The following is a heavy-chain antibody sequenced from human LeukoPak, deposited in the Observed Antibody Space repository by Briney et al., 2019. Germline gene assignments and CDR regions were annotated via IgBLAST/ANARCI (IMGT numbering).Heavy chain of an antibody. CDR2: IYYSGST. CDR3: ARRKVYYFDY. CDR1: GGSISSSSYY. J-gene: IGHJ4*02. V-gene: IGHV4-39*01. Sequence: PSETLSLTCTVSGGSISSSSYYWGWIRQPPGKGLEWIGSIYYSGSTYYNPSLKSRVTISVDTSKNQFSLKLSSVTAADTAVYYCARRKVYYFDYWGQGTLVTVPS.